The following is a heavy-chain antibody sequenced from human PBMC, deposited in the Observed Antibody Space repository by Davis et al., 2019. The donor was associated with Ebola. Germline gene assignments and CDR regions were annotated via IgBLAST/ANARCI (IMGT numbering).Heavy chain of an antibody. V-gene: IGHV3-30-3*01. Sequence: GGSLRLSCAASGFTFSSYPMHWVRQAPGKGLEWVAIISFDGSTTDYADSLNGRFTISRDNSKNTMSLQMNSLSAVDTAVYYCAREVRDGYDYLDHWSRGTLVAVST. CDR2: ISFDGSTT. J-gene: IGHJ4*02. D-gene: IGHD5-24*01. CDR1: GFTFSSYP. CDR3: AREVRDGYDYLDH.